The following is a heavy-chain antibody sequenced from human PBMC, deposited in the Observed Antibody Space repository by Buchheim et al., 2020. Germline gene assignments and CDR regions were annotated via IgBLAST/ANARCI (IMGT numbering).Heavy chain of an antibody. CDR2: INQDGREK. J-gene: IGHJ4*02. CDR3: ANWDNS. Sequence: EVQLVDSGGGLVQPGGSLRLSCAASGFTFSTSWMHWVRQAPGKGLERVANINQDGREKYYVDSVTGRFTISRDNAENSLYRQMNSLRVEDTAVYYCANWDNSWGQGSL. CDR1: GFTFSTSW. V-gene: IGHV3-7*01. D-gene: IGHD1/OR15-1a*01.